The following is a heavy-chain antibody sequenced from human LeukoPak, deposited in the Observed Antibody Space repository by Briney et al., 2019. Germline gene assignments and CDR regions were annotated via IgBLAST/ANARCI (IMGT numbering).Heavy chain of an antibody. D-gene: IGHD3-16*01. CDR3: ARWGYGYFDY. V-gene: IGHV4-31*03. CDR2: IYYSGST. CDR1: GGSISSGGYY. Sequence: PSQTLSLTCTVSGGSISSGGYYWSWIRQHPGRGLEWIGYIYYSGSTYYNPSLRSRVTISVDTSKNQFSLKLSSVTAADTAVYYCARWGYGYFDYWGQGALVTVSS. J-gene: IGHJ4*02.